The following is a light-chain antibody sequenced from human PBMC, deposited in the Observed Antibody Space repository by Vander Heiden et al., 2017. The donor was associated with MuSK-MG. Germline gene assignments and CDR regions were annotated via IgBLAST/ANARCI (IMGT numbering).Light chain of an antibody. V-gene: IGKV1-5*01. CDR2: DAS. Sequence: DIHMTQSPSTLSASVGDRVTITCRASQSISSWLAWYQQKSGKAPKLLIYDASSLESGVPSTFSGSGSGTEFTLTISSLQPDDFATYYCQQDNSYRFTFGPGTKVDIK. J-gene: IGKJ3*01. CDR3: QQDNSYRFT. CDR1: QSISSW.